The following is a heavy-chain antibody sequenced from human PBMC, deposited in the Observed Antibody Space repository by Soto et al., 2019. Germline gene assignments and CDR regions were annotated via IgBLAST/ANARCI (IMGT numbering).Heavy chain of an antibody. D-gene: IGHD1-26*01. Sequence: EVQLVESGGGLVQPGGSLRLSCAASGFTFSSYWMHWVRQAPGKGLVWVSRINGDARGTGYAGSVKGRFTISRDNAKNTLYLQMNSLRAEDTAVYYCSREVGAGLSWGQGTLVNVSS. CDR3: SREVGAGLS. J-gene: IGHJ4*02. CDR2: INGDARGT. V-gene: IGHV3-74*01. CDR1: GFTFSSYW.